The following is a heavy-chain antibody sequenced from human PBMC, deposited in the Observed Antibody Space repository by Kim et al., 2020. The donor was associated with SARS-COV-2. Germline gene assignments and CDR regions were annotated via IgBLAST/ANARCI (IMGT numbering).Heavy chain of an antibody. J-gene: IGHJ4*02. CDR1: EFSFSNYG. V-gene: IGHV3-48*04. Sequence: GGSLRHSCAATEFSFSNYGINWVRQAPGKGLEWVSYISSRSDTMYYAESVKGRFTVSRDNARNSLYLQMNSLRADDTAVYYCARGWASGNYLAWGQGTLVTV. CDR3: ARGWASGNYLA. CDR2: ISSRSDTM. D-gene: IGHD1-26*01.